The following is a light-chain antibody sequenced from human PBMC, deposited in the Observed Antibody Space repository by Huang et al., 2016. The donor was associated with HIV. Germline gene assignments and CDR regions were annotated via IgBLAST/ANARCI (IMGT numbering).Light chain of an antibody. CDR2: AAS. CDR3: QQLKTYPIT. CDR1: QGIGRY. Sequence: IQLTQSPSSLSASVGDRVTITCRASQGIGRYLFWYQQKPGNAPKLLIYAASTLQRVVPSRFSGSGSGTDFTLTIGSLQPEDFATYYCQQLKTYPITFGPGTQVDIK. J-gene: IGKJ3*01. V-gene: IGKV1-9*01.